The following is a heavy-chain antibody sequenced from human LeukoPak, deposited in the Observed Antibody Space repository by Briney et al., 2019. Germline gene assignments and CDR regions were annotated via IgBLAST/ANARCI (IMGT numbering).Heavy chain of an antibody. CDR2: ISSSSSYI. D-gene: IGHD3-10*01. Sequence: GGSLRLSCAASGFTFSSYSMNWVRQAPGKGLEWVSSISSSSSYIYYADSVKGRFTISRDNAKNSLYLQMNSLRAEDTAVYYWARGLVLLWFGESPKSGAFDIWGQGTMVTVSS. CDR1: GFTFSSYS. CDR3: ARGLVLLWFGESPKSGAFDI. J-gene: IGHJ3*02. V-gene: IGHV3-21*01.